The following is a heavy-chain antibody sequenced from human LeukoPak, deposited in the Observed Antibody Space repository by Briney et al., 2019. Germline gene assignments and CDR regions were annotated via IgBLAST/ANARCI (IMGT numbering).Heavy chain of an antibody. D-gene: IGHD2-8*01. Sequence: PSETLSLTCAVSGDSISSGNWWSWVRPPPGMGLEWIGEIYHGGSTNYNPSLKSRVTISVDKSKNQFSLNLTSVTAADTAVYYCARATYCTTACRPNIWGQGTLVTVSS. CDR3: ARATYCTTACRPNI. J-gene: IGHJ4*02. V-gene: IGHV4-4*02. CDR2: IYHGGST. CDR1: GDSISSGNW.